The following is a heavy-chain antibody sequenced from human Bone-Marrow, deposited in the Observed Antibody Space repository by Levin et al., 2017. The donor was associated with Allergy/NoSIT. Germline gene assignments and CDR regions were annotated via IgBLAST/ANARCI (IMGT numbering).Heavy chain of an antibody. J-gene: IGHJ5*02. CDR1: GLTFSDYS. D-gene: IGHD5-24*01. V-gene: IGHV3-21*01. CDR3: ARGPPVEMTTIGFGGWFDP. CDR2: IGRSSGFM. Sequence: LSLTCVASGLTFSDYSMHWVRQAPGKGLEWVSSIGRSSGFMYYADSLKGRFTISRDNAKNSLYLQMNSLRVEDTAIYFCARGPPVEMTTIGFGGWFDPWGQGTLVTGSS.